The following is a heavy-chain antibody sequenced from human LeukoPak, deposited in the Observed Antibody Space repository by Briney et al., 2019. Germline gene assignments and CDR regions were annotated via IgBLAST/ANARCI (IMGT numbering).Heavy chain of an antibody. CDR3: AREDVDIPVATSGAFVI. D-gene: IGHD6-19*01. CDR1: GFTFSSYW. Sequence: GGSLRLSCAASGFTFSSYWMHWVRQAPGKGLVWVSRIISDGSSTSYADSVKGRFTISRDNAKNTLFLQMNSLRAEDTALYYCAREDVDIPVATSGAFVIWGQGTMVTVSS. J-gene: IGHJ3*02. CDR2: IISDGSST. V-gene: IGHV3-74*01.